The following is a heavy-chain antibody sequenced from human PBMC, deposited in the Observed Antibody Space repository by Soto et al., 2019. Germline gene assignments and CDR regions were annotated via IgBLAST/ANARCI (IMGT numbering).Heavy chain of an antibody. CDR1: GFTFSGYA. CDR3: AREHYDSSGYYRIDS. V-gene: IGHV3-30-3*01. J-gene: IGHJ4*02. D-gene: IGHD3-22*01. CDR2: IGYDGSLE. Sequence: QVQLGESGGGVAQPGRSLRVSCAASGFTFSGYAMHWVRQAPGKGLEWVAIIGYDGSLESYAESVKGRFTISRDNSNNTLFLLMNSLRPEDTAVYYCAREHYDSSGYYRIDSWGQGTLVTVSS.